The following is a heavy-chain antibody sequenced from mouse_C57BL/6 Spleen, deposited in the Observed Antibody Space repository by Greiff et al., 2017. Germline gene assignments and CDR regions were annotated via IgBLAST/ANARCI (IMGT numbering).Heavy chain of an antibody. D-gene: IGHD4-1*01. V-gene: IGHV3-6*01. CDR3: ARVGGTSYYFDY. Sequence: EVKLLESGPGLVKPSQSLSLTCSVTGYSITSGYYWNWIRQFPGNKLEWMGYISYDGSNNYNPSLKNRISITRDTSKNQFFLKLNSVTTEDTATYYCARVGGTSYYFDYWGQGTTLTVSS. CDR2: ISYDGSN. CDR1: GYSITSGYY. J-gene: IGHJ2*01.